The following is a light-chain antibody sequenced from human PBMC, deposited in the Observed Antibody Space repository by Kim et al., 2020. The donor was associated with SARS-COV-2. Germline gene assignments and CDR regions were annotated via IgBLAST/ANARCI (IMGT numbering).Light chain of an antibody. V-gene: IGKV3-11*01. CDR2: DAS. CDR3: QQRSNWWT. CDR1: QSVSSY. Sequence: PGERATLSCGASQSVSSYLAWYQQKPGQAPRLLIYDASNRATGIPARFSGSGSGTDFTLTISSLEPEDFAVYYCQQRSNWWTFGQGTKVDIK. J-gene: IGKJ1*01.